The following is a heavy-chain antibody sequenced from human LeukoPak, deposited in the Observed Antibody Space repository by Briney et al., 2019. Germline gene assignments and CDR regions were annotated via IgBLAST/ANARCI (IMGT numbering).Heavy chain of an antibody. V-gene: IGHV3-53*01. Sequence: PGGSLRLSCAASGFTVSSNYMSWVRQAPGKGLEWVSVIYSGGSTYYADSVKGRFTISRDNSKNTLYLQMNSLRAEDTAVYYCARDVIYASEIYSYGDCLGQGTLVTVSS. J-gene: IGHJ4*02. D-gene: IGHD3-16*01. CDR1: GFTVSSNY. CDR3: ARDVIYASEIYSYGDC. CDR2: IYSGGST.